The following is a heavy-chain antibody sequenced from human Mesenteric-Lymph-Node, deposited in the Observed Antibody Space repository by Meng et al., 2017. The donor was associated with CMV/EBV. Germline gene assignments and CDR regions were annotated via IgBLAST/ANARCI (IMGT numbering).Heavy chain of an antibody. D-gene: IGHD3-22*01. CDR2: IYSGGGA. CDR3: AKDGDSSGYYLGAFDI. V-gene: IGHV3-23*03. Sequence: GESLKISCAASGFTFSNYAMDWVRQAPGKGLEWVSIIYSGGGAYYADSVKGRFTISRDNSRNTLYLRINSLRADDTAVYYCAKDGDSSGYYLGAFDIWGQGTMVTVSS. CDR1: GFTFSNYA. J-gene: IGHJ3*02.